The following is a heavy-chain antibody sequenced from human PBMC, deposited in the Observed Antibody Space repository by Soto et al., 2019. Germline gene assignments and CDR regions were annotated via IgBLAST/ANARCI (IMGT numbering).Heavy chain of an antibody. CDR1: GFSLSTSGVS. D-gene: IGHD2-15*01. CDR3: APSGRVLSPFDS. V-gene: IGHV2-5*02. CDR2: IYWDDDK. Sequence: QITLKESGPTPVKPTQTLRLTCTFSGFSLSTSGVSVGWIRQPPGKALEWLALIYWDDDKRYSPSLKSRLTITKDTSKNQLVLTITNMDPVDTATYYCAPSGRVLSPFDSWGPGTLVTVSS. J-gene: IGHJ4*02.